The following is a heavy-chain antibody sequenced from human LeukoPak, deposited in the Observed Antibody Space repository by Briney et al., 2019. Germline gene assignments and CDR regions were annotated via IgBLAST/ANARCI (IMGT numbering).Heavy chain of an antibody. CDR2: ISSSGDII. CDR3: ARESYCSGGSCAADAFDI. D-gene: IGHD2-15*01. V-gene: IGHV3-48*03. CDR1: GFTFSNYE. J-gene: IGHJ3*02. Sequence: GGSLRLSCAASGFTFSNYEMNWVRQAPGKGLEWVPYISSSGDIIYYADSVKGRFTISRDNAENSLYLQMNSLRAEDTAVYYCARESYCSGGSCAADAFDIWGQGTMVTVSS.